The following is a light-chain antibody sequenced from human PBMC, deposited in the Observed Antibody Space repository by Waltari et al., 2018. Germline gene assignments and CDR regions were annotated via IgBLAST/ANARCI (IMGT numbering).Light chain of an antibody. Sequence: QSALTQPASVSGSPGQSISISCIGTSSDIGTFNLVSWYLPYPVTAPKLLIYDVSQRPSGVSNRFSGSKSGNTASLAISGLQAEDEAMYYFCSYAGSRTWVFGGGAKLTVL. CDR1: SSDIGTFNL. J-gene: IGLJ3*02. CDR2: DVS. CDR3: CSYAGSRTWV. V-gene: IGLV2-23*02.